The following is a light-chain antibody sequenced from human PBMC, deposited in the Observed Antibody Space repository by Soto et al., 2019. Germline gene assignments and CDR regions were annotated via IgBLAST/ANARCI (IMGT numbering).Light chain of an antibody. CDR1: QSVSSSY. Sequence: EIVFTQSPGTLSLAPGERATLSCRASQSVSSSYLAWYQQKPGQAPRLLIYGASSRATGIPDRFSGSGSGTDFTLTISRLEPEDFAVYYCHQYGTFPGTFGQGTKVEIK. CDR2: GAS. J-gene: IGKJ1*01. V-gene: IGKV3-20*01. CDR3: HQYGTFPGT.